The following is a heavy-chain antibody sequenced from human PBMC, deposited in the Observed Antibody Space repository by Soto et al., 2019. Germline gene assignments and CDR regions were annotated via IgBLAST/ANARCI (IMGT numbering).Heavy chain of an antibody. CDR3: AREQLSVAGAFDY. CDR1: GGSISSYY. D-gene: IGHD6-19*01. Sequence: PSETLSLTCTVSGGSISSYYWSWIRQPPGKGLEWIGYIYYSGSTNYNPSLKSRVTISVDTSKNQFSLKLSSVTAADTAVHYCAREQLSVAGAFDYWGQGTLVTVSS. V-gene: IGHV4-59*01. J-gene: IGHJ4*02. CDR2: IYYSGST.